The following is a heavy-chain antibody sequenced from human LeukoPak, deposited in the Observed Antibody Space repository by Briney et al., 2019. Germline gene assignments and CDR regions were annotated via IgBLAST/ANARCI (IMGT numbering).Heavy chain of an antibody. D-gene: IGHD6-13*01. CDR3: ARVDSSSWYGTGNFDY. CDR1: GGSISSSSYY. CDR2: IYYSGST. J-gene: IGHJ4*02. Sequence: SETLSLTCTVSGGSISSSSYYWGWIRPPPGKGLEGIGSIYYSGSTYYNPSLKSRVTVSVDTSKNQFSLKLSSVAAAATAVSYCARVDSSSWYGTGNFDYWGQGTLVTVSS. V-gene: IGHV4-39*07.